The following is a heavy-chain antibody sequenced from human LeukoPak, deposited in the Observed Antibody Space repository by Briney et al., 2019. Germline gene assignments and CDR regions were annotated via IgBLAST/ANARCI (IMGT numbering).Heavy chain of an antibody. CDR1: GFTFSSYS. Sequence: GGSLGLSCAASGFTFSSYSMNWVRQAPGKGLEWVSSISSSSSYIYYADSVRGRFTISRDNAKNSLYLQMNSLRAEDTAVYYCARGQTTVTYLDDRDYWGQGTLVTVSS. D-gene: IGHD4-17*01. J-gene: IGHJ4*02. CDR3: ARGQTTVTYLDDRDY. CDR2: ISSSSSYI. V-gene: IGHV3-21*01.